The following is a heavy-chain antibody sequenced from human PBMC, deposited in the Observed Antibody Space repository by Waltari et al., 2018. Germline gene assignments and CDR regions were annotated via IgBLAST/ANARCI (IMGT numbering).Heavy chain of an antibody. CDR1: GFTFSSYS. D-gene: IGHD2-2*01. Sequence: EVQLVESGGGLVKPGGSLRLSCAASGFTFSSYSMNWVRQAPGKGLEGVSSMSSSSSYIYYADSVKGRFTISRDNAKNSLYLQMNSLRAEDTAVYYCAREAVSSDWFDPWGQGTLVTVSS. J-gene: IGHJ5*02. CDR2: MSSSSSYI. V-gene: IGHV3-21*01. CDR3: AREAVSSDWFDP.